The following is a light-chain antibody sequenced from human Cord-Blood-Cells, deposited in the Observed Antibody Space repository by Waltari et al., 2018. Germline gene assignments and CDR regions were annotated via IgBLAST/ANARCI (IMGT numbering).Light chain of an antibody. V-gene: IGKV3-11*01. J-gene: IGKJ4*01. CDR1: QSVSSY. Sequence: EIVLTQSPATLSLSPGESATLSCRASQSVSSYLAWYQQKPGQAPRLLIYDASNRATGIPARFSGSGAGTDFTLTISSREPEDFAVYYCQQRSKWPPLTFGGGTKVEIK. CDR2: DAS. CDR3: QQRSKWPPLT.